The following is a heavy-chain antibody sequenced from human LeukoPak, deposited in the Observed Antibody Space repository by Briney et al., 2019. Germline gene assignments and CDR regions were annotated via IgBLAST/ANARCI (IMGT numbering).Heavy chain of an antibody. Sequence: ASVKVSCKASGYTLTNYGISWVRQAPGQGLEWMGWISFKNGNTNSAQKFQGRVTLTTDTSTSTDYMELMSLRSDDTAVYYCAKGGSTRPWSFDIWGQGTMVTVSS. CDR1: GYTLTNYG. J-gene: IGHJ3*02. D-gene: IGHD2-2*01. CDR3: AKGGSTRPWSFDI. V-gene: IGHV1-18*01. CDR2: ISFKNGNT.